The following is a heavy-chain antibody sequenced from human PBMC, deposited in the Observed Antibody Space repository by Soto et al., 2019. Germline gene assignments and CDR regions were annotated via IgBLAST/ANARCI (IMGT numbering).Heavy chain of an antibody. CDR1: GGSISSYY. CDR3: ARVGGPGNPIDY. D-gene: IGHD6-25*01. V-gene: IGHV4-59*01. J-gene: IGHJ4*02. CDR2: IYYSGST. Sequence: SETLSLTCTVSGGSISSYYWSWIRQPPGKGLEWIGYIYYSGSTNYNPSLKSRVTISVDTSKNQFSLKLSSVTAADTAVYYCARVGGPGNPIDYWGQGTLVTVSS.